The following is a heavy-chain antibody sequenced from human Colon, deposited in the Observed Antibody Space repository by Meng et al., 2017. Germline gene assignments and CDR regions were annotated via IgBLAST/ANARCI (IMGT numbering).Heavy chain of an antibody. Sequence: GGSLRLSCAASGFTFSSYEMNWVRQAPGKGLEGVSYISSSGSTIYYADSVKGRFTISRDNAKNSLYLQMNSLRAEDTAVYYCARVMRLHEYYEFWSGYYQYYYYSMDVWGQGTTVTVSS. CDR2: ISSSGSTI. J-gene: IGHJ6*02. CDR3: ARVMRLHEYYEFWSGYYQYYYYSMDV. V-gene: IGHV3-48*03. CDR1: GFTFSSYE. D-gene: IGHD3-3*01.